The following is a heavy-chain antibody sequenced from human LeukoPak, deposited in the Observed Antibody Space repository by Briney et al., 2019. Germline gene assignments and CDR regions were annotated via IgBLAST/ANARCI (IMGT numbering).Heavy chain of an antibody. V-gene: IGHV1-69*13. CDR3: ARGVSMTTVTPRLDY. D-gene: IGHD4-17*01. CDR2: IIPIFGTA. J-gene: IGHJ4*02. CDR1: GGTFSSYA. Sequence: GASVKVSCKASGGTFSSYAISWVRQAPGQGLEWMGGIIPIFGTANYAQKFQGRVTITADESTSTAYMELSSLRSEDTAVYYCARGVSMTTVTPRLDYWGQGTLVTVSS.